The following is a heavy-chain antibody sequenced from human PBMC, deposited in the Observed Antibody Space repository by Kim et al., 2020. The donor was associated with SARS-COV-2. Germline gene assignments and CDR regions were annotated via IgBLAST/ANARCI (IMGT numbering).Heavy chain of an antibody. J-gene: IGHJ5*02. V-gene: IGHV5-51*01. CDR1: GYSFTSYW. CDR2: IYPGDSDT. D-gene: IGHD2-2*01. Sequence: GESLKISCKGSGYSFTSYWIGWVRQMPGKGLEWMGIIYPGDSDTRYSPSFQGQVTISADKSISTAYLQWSSLKASDTAMYYCARQGGNCSSTSCYFRGNWFDPWGQGTLVTVSS. CDR3: ARQGGNCSSTSCYFRGNWFDP.